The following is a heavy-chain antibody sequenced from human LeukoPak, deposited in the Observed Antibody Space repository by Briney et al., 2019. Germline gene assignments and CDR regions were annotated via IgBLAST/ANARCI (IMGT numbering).Heavy chain of an antibody. CDR3: ARQRRTGYSLDY. V-gene: IGHV3-20*04. Sequence: GGSLRLSCAASGFTFSSYSMNWVRQAPGKGLEWVSGINWNGGSTGYADSVKGRFTISRDNAKNSLYLQMNSLRAEDTALYYCARQRRTGYSLDYWGQGTLVTVSS. CDR2: INWNGGST. J-gene: IGHJ4*02. CDR1: GFTFSSYS. D-gene: IGHD6-13*01.